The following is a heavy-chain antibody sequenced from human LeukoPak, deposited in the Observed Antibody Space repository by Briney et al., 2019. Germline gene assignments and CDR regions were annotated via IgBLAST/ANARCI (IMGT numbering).Heavy chain of an antibody. D-gene: IGHD2-2*01. V-gene: IGHV3-20*04. CDR3: ATFTWPEYQLPPGYMDV. Sequence: GGSLRLSCAASGFTFDDYGMSWVRQAPGKGLEWVSGINWNGGSTGYADSVKGRFTISRDNAKNSLYLQMNRLRAEDTALYYCATFTWPEYQLPPGYMDVWGKGTTVTVSS. J-gene: IGHJ6*03. CDR2: INWNGGST. CDR1: GFTFDDYG.